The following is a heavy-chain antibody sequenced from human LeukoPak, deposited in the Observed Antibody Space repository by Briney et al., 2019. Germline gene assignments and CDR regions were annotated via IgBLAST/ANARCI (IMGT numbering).Heavy chain of an antibody. CDR2: IYYSGST. D-gene: IGHD3-10*01. V-gene: IGHV4-30-4*01. CDR1: GGSISSGDYY. J-gene: IGHJ6*02. CDR3: ARDLWFGELSPAGMDV. Sequence: SQTLSLTCTVSGGSISSGDYYWSWLRQPPGKGLEWIGYIYYSGSTYYNLSLKSRVTISVDTSKNQFSLKLSSVTAADTAVYYCARDLWFGELSPAGMDVWGQGTTVTVSS.